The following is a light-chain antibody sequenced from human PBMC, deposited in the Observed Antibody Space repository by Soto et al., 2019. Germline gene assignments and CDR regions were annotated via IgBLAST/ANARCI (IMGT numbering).Light chain of an antibody. Sequence: QSVLTQPASVSGSPGQSITISCTGTTSDFGFYNYVSWYQHHPGKAPKLLIYEVTNRHSGVSNRFSGSKSGNTASLTISGLQAEDEADYYCSSYTSSTDYVFGTGTKVTAL. CDR3: SSYTSSTDYV. J-gene: IGLJ1*01. CDR2: EVT. CDR1: TSDFGFYNY. V-gene: IGLV2-14*01.